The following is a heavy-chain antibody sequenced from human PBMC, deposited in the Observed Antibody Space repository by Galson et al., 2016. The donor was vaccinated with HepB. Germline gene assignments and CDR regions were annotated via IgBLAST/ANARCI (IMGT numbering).Heavy chain of an antibody. CDR2: ISGDMNYI. J-gene: IGHJ4*02. D-gene: IGHD2/OR15-2a*01. V-gene: IGHV3-21*01. CDR1: GFTFSTYS. CDR3: ARSALAIGGHKSFDF. Sequence: SLRLSCAGSGFTFSTYSMHWVRQAPGKGLEWVSSISGDMNYIYYADSVEGRFTISRDNARNSAFLQMNSLRVEDTAVYFCARSALAIGGHKSFDFWGQGTLVTVSS.